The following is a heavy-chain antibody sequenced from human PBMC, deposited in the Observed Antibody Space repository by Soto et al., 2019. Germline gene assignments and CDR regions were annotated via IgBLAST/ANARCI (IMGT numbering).Heavy chain of an antibody. D-gene: IGHD3-22*01. Sequence: PSETLSLTCAVSGGSISSGGYSWSRLRQPPGKGLEGIGYIYHSGSNNYNPSLQIRVSLSVDRSKHQFSLKLGSVTGAYKAVYYCSRGGVDYYFSSGYYFPPYQHDFSGQGTPVTVSS. J-gene: IGHJ4*01. CDR3: SRGGVDYYFSSGYYFPPYQHDF. CDR2: IYHSGSN. V-gene: IGHV4-30-2*01. CDR1: GGSISSGGYS.